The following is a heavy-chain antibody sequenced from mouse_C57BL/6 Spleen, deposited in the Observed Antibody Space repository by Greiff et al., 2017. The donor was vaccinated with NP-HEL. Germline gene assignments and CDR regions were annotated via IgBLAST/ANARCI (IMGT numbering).Heavy chain of an antibody. J-gene: IGHJ1*03. CDR1: GYTFTSYW. V-gene: IGHV1-64*01. CDR3: ARGGYYDYDERYFDV. Sequence: QVQLKQPGAELVKPGASVKLSCKASGYTFTSYWMHWVKQRPGQGLEWIGMIHPNSGSTNYNEKFKSKATLTVDKSSSTAYMQLSSLTSEDSAVYYCARGGYYDYDERYFDVWGTGTTVTVSS. D-gene: IGHD2-4*01. CDR2: IHPNSGST.